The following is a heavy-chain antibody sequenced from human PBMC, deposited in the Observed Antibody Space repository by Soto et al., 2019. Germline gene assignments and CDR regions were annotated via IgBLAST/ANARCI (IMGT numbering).Heavy chain of an antibody. Sequence: EPLRISCQVSADGFTSYWSCWVRPMPGKGLEWMGIIYPGDSDTRYSPSFQGQVTISADKSISTAYLQWSSLKASDTAMYYCARLEITIFGVVIDDAFDIWGQGTMVTVSS. V-gene: IGHV5-51*01. CDR1: ADGFTSYW. D-gene: IGHD3-3*01. CDR3: ARLEITIFGVVIDDAFDI. J-gene: IGHJ3*02. CDR2: IYPGDSDT.